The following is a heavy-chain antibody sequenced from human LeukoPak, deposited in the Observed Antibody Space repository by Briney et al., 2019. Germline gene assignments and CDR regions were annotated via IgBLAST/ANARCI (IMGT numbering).Heavy chain of an antibody. Sequence: PSQTLSLTCTVSGGSVSSGGYYWSWVRQHPGKGLEWIGYIYYSGSTYYNPSLKSRVTISVDTSKNQFSLKLSSVTAADTAVYYCARLQNYGSFDYWGQGTLVTVSS. J-gene: IGHJ4*02. D-gene: IGHD1-7*01. CDR1: GGSVSSGGYY. V-gene: IGHV4-31*03. CDR2: IYYSGST. CDR3: ARLQNYGSFDY.